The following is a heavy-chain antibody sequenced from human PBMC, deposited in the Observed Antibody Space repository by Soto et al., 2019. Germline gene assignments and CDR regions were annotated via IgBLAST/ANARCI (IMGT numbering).Heavy chain of an antibody. CDR3: ARDQGPLRSLVFKDAFDI. J-gene: IGHJ3*02. Sequence: GGSLRLSCAASGFTFSSYGMHWVRQAPGKGLEWVAVIWYDGSNKYYADSVKGRFTISRDNSKNTLYLQMNSLRAEDTAVYYCARDQGPLRSLVFKDAFDIWGQGTMVTVSS. V-gene: IGHV3-33*01. D-gene: IGHD3-22*01. CDR2: IWYDGSNK. CDR1: GFTFSSYG.